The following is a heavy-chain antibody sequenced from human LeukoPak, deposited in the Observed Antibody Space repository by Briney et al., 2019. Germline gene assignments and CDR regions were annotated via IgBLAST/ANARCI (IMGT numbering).Heavy chain of an antibody. CDR2: ISGNTSYI. D-gene: IGHD2-2*01. J-gene: IGHJ4*02. CDR1: GFSLFSYS. CDR3: ANSPRAGIVVVFGPFDY. V-gene: IGHV3-21*01. Sequence: GGSLRLSCVGSGFSLFSYSINWVRQAPGKGLEWVSSISGNTSYIYYADSVKGRFTISRDNAENSLYLQMNSLRAEDTAVYYCANSPRAGIVVVFGPFDYWGQGTLVTVSS.